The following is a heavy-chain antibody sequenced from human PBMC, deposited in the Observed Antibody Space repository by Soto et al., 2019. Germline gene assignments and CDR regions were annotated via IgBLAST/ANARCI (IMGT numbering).Heavy chain of an antibody. CDR2: IYYSGST. V-gene: IGHV4-39*01. Sequence: SETLSLTCTVSGGSISSSSYYWGWIRQPPGKGLEWIGSIYYSGSTYYNPSLKSRVTISVDTSKNQFSLKLSSVTAADTAVYYCARLNYDYVWGSYPWGQGTLVTVSS. CDR3: ARLNYDYVWGSYP. CDR1: GGSISSSSYY. D-gene: IGHD3-16*01. J-gene: IGHJ5*02.